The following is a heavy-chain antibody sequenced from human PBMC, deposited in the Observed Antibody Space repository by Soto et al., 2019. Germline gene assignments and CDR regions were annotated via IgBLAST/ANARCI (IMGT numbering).Heavy chain of an antibody. Sequence: SETLSLTCTVSGGSVSSGGYYWSWIRQHPGKGLEWIGYSYNSEGTYYNPSLKSRVTISVDTSKNQFSLKLSSVTAADTAVYYCARAQNFDSWGQGTLVTVSS. V-gene: IGHV4-31*03. CDR1: GGSVSSGGYY. CDR2: SYNSEGT. CDR3: ARAQNFDS. J-gene: IGHJ4*02.